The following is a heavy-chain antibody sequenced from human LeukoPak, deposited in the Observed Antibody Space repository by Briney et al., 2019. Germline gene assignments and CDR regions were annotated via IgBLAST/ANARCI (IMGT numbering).Heavy chain of an antibody. CDR1: GFTFSSYG. CDR2: ILYDGSNE. V-gene: IGHV3-30*02. D-gene: IGHD2-21*01. Sequence: GGSLRLSCAASGFTFSSYGMHWVRQAPGKGLEWVALILYDGSNEYYADSVKGRFTISRDNSKNTLYLQMNSLRPEDTAVYYCAKVGVAYCGGDCHVGDYWGQGTLVSVSS. CDR3: AKVGVAYCGGDCHVGDY. J-gene: IGHJ4*02.